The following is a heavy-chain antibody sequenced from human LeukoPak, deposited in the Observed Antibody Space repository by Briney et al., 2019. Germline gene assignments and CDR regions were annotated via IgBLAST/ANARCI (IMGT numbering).Heavy chain of an antibody. CDR2: ISGSGGST. V-gene: IGHV3-23*01. D-gene: IGHD5-24*01. J-gene: IGHJ4*02. CDR3: ARDRDGYNDY. CDR1: GFTFSSYA. Sequence: GGSLRLSCAASGFTFSSYAMSWVRQAPGKGLEWASAISGSGGSTYYADSVKGRFTISRDNSKNTLYLQMNTLRAEDTAVYYCARDRDGYNDYWGQGTLVTVSS.